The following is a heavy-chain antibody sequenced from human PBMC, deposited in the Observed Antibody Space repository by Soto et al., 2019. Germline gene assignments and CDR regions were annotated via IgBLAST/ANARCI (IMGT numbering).Heavy chain of an antibody. CDR1: GDSVSSNSAA. CDR3: ARGLKQQLASPRYYYYGMDV. V-gene: IGHV6-1*01. Sequence: TLSLTCAISGDSVSSNSAAWNWIRQSPSRGLEWLGRTYYRSKWYNDYAVSVKSRITINPDTSKNQFSLQLNSVTPEDTAVYYCARGLKQQLASPRYYYYGMDVWGQGTTVTVSS. J-gene: IGHJ6*02. CDR2: TYYRSKWYN. D-gene: IGHD6-13*01.